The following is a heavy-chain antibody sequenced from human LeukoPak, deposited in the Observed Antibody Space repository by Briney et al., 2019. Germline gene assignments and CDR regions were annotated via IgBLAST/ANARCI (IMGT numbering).Heavy chain of an antibody. CDR1: GFTFSTYS. D-gene: IGHD6-19*01. Sequence: GGSLRLSCSASGFTFSTYSMHWVRQAPGKGLEYVSSISTNGGSTYYADSVKGRFTISRDNSKNTLYLQMSSLGAEDKAVYYCVKDRSGWYYDMDVWGQGTTVTVSS. J-gene: IGHJ6*02. CDR3: VKDRSGWYYDMDV. CDR2: ISTNGGST. V-gene: IGHV3-64D*06.